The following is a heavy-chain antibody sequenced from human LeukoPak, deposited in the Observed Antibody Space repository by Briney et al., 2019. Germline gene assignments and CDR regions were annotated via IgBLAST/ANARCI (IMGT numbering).Heavy chain of an antibody. CDR3: ARDSYYDILTGRSPFNFDY. J-gene: IGHJ4*02. V-gene: IGHV3-7*01. CDR1: GFTFSSYW. CDR2: IKQDGSEK. Sequence: GGSLRLSCAASGFTFSSYWMSWVRQAPGKGLEWVANIKQDGSEKYYVDSVKGRFTISRDNAKNSLYLQMNSPRAEDTAVYYCARDSYYDILTGRSPFNFDYWGQGTLVTVSS. D-gene: IGHD3-9*01.